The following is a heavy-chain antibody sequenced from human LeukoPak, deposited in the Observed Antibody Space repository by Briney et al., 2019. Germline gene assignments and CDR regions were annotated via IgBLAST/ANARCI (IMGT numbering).Heavy chain of an antibody. J-gene: IGHJ4*02. CDR3: AYGGDAYKTGY. V-gene: IGHV4-59*01. D-gene: IGHD5-24*01. Sequence: PSETLSLTCTVSGASITDYYWSWIRQPPAKGLEWIGCIYYSGSPNYNPSLKSRVTFSLDTSQNQFSLKLTSVTAADTAVYYCAYGGDAYKTGYWGQGTLVTVSS. CDR2: IYYSGSP. CDR1: GASITDYY.